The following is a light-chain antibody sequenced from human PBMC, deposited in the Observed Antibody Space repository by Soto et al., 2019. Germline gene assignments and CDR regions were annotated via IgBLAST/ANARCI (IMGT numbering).Light chain of an antibody. CDR1: SGDLAIYNY. CDR3: SSYTARTNYV. Sequence: QSALTQPASVSGSPGQSITISCTGTSGDLAIYNYVSWYQQQPGKAPKLMIYQVTNRPSGVSNRFSGSRSGNTASLTISGLQAEDEADYYCSSYTARTNYVFALAPKDTVL. V-gene: IGLV2-14*01. CDR2: QVT. J-gene: IGLJ1*01.